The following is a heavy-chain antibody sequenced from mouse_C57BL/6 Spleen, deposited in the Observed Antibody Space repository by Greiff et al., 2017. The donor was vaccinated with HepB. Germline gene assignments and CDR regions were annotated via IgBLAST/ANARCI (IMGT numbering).Heavy chain of an antibody. V-gene: IGHV1-15*01. CDR1: GYTFTDYE. CDR3: TRRDWWYFDV. CDR2: IDPETGGT. D-gene: IGHD3-3*01. Sequence: QVQLQQSGAELVRPGASVTLSCKASGYTFTDYEMHWVKQTPVHGLEWIGAIDPETGGTAYNQKFKGKAILTADKSSSTAYMELRSLTSEDSAVYYCTRRDWWYFDVWGTGTTVTVSS. J-gene: IGHJ1*03.